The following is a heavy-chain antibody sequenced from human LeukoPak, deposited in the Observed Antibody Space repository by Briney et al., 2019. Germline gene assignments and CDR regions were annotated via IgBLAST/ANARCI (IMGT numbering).Heavy chain of an antibody. D-gene: IGHD2-21*02. Sequence: GGSLRLSCAASGFTVSSNYMSWVRQAPGKGLEWVSVIYSGGSTYYADSVKGRFTISRHNSKNTLYLQMNSLRAEDTAVYYCARGAYCGSDCYDYWGQGTLVTVSS. J-gene: IGHJ4*02. CDR3: ARGAYCGSDCYDY. CDR2: IYSGGST. V-gene: IGHV3-53*04. CDR1: GFTVSSNY.